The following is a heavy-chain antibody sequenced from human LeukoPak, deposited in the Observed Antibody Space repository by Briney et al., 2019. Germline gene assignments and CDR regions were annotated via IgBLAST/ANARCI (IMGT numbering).Heavy chain of an antibody. Sequence: PSETLSLTCAVYGGSFSGYYWSWIRQPPGKGLEWIGEINHSGSTNYNPSPKSRVTISVDTSKNQFSLKLSSVTAADTAVYYCARSSKAAAGTSDAFDIWGQGTMVTVSS. CDR2: INHSGST. CDR3: ARSSKAAAGTSDAFDI. D-gene: IGHD6-13*01. J-gene: IGHJ3*02. V-gene: IGHV4-34*01. CDR1: GGSFSGYY.